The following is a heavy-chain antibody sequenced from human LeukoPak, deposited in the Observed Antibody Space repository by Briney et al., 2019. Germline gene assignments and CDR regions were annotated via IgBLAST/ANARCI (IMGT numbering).Heavy chain of an antibody. CDR1: GFTFSIYS. CDR3: ARQRPGDY. CDR2: ISSRRSTI. Sequence: PGGSLTLSCAASGFTFSIYSMNCVRHAPGKGLEGVSYISSRRSTIYYADPVKGRFTISRDNAKNSLYLQVSSLRAEDTAEYYCARQRPGDYWGQGTLVTVSS. J-gene: IGHJ4*02. V-gene: IGHV3-48*01.